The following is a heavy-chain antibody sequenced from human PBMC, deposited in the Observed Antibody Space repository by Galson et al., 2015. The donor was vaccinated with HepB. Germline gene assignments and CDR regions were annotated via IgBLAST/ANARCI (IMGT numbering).Heavy chain of an antibody. J-gene: IGHJ4*02. CDR1: GGSFSGYY. CDR3: AREVNYYDSSLSDY. V-gene: IGHV4-34*01. D-gene: IGHD3-22*01. CDR2: INHSGST. Sequence: ETLSLTCAVYGGSFSGYYWSWIRQPPGKGLEWIGEINHSGSTNYNPSLKSRVTISVDTSKNQFSLKLSSVTAADTAVYYCAREVNYYDSSLSDYWGQGTLVTVSS.